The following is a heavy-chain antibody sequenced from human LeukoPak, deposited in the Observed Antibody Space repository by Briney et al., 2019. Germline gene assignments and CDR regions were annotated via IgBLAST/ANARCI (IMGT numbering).Heavy chain of an antibody. CDR2: IYYSGST. Sequence: SETLSLTCTISGGSISSYYWSWIRQPPGKGLEWIGYIYYSGSTNYNPSLKSRVTISVDTSKNQFSLKLRSVTAADTAVYFCARVPPYYYDSSGHFVSAFDIWGQGTMVTVSS. V-gene: IGHV4-59*01. CDR1: GGSISSYY. J-gene: IGHJ3*02. D-gene: IGHD3-22*01. CDR3: ARVPPYYYDSSGHFVSAFDI.